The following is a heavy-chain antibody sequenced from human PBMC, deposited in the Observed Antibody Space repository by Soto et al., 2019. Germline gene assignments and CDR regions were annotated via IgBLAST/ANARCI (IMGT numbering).Heavy chain of an antibody. Sequence: ASVKVSCKASGYTFTSYYMHCVRQAPGQGLEWMGIINPSGGSTSYAQKLQGRVTMTTDTSTSTAYMELRSLRSDDTAVYYCARASGSSYWFDPWGQGTLVTVSS. J-gene: IGHJ5*02. CDR2: INPSGGST. CDR1: GYTFTSYY. D-gene: IGHD1-26*01. V-gene: IGHV1-46*01. CDR3: ARASGSSYWFDP.